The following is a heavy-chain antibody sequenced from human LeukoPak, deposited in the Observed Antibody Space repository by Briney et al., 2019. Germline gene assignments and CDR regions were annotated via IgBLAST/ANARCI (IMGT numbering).Heavy chain of an antibody. Sequence: GASVKVSCKASGYTFTSYGISWVRQAPGQGLEWMGWISAYNGNTNYAQKLRGRVTMTTDTSTSTAYMELRSLRSDDTAVYYCARVRGPDLDSSIEVDDAFDIWGQGTMVTVSS. D-gene: IGHD6-13*01. V-gene: IGHV1-18*01. CDR2: ISAYNGNT. CDR3: ARVRGPDLDSSIEVDDAFDI. CDR1: GYTFTSYG. J-gene: IGHJ3*02.